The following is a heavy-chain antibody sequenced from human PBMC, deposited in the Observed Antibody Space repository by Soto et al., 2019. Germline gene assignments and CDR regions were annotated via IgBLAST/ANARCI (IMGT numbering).Heavy chain of an antibody. J-gene: IGHJ4*02. V-gene: IGHV3-23*01. Sequence: GGSLRLSCGASGITLSNYAMSWVRQAPGKGLEWVSGISGSGGSTYYAGSVKGRFTIARDNSKNTLFLEMNSLRVEDTAVYYCATAGASSFSASRPFDQWGRGTLFAVSS. CDR2: ISGSGGST. D-gene: IGHD1-26*01. CDR3: ATAGASSFSASRPFDQ. CDR1: GITLSNYA.